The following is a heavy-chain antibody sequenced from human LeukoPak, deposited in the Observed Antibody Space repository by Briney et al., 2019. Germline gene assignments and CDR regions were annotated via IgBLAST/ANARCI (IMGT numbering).Heavy chain of an antibody. CDR1: GFTFSSYA. CDR2: ISYDGSNK. J-gene: IGHJ4*02. V-gene: IGHV3-30-3*01. Sequence: GGSLRLSCAASGFTFSSYAMHWVRQAPGKGLEWVAVISYDGSNKYYADSVKGRFTISRDNSKNTLYLQMNSLRAEDTAVYYCAKGPTPYYDSSGYFDYWGQGTLVTVSS. D-gene: IGHD3-22*01. CDR3: AKGPTPYYDSSGYFDY.